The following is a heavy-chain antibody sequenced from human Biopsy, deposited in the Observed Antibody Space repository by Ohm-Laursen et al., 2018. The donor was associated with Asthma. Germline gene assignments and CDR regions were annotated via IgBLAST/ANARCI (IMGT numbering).Heavy chain of an antibody. J-gene: IGHJ4*02. CDR1: GVSISSDY. CDR3: ARGISRVTGLFDHFDS. V-gene: IGHV4-59*01. CDR2: IYYSGST. D-gene: IGHD2-21*02. Sequence: VTLSLTCSVSGVSISSDYWSWIRQPPGKGLEWIGHIYYSGSTNYQPSLKSRVTISVDTSKNQFSLKLRSVTAADAAVYYCARGISRVTGLFDHFDSWGQGTLVTVSS.